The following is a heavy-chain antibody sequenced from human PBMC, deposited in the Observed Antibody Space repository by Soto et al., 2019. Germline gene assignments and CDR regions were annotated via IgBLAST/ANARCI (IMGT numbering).Heavy chain of an antibody. Sequence: LVESGGAVVQPGKSLRLSCSASGFIFSKFGMYWVRQAPGKGLEWVAVVWYDGSTKYYGDYVKGRFTISRDNSKNMVYLQMDSLRVDDTAVYYCAREFSLALHFWGQGSLVTVSS. V-gene: IGHV3-33*07. CDR2: VWYDGSTK. CDR1: GFIFSKFG. J-gene: IGHJ4*02. CDR3: AREFSLALHF. D-gene: IGHD3-16*01.